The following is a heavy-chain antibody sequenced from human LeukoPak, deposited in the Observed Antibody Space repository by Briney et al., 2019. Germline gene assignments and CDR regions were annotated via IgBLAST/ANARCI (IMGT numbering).Heavy chain of an antibody. CDR3: ARDWGDSSGYYYDY. D-gene: IGHD3-22*01. CDR2: IIPIFGTA. Sequence: SVKVSCKASGYTFTGYYMHWVRQAPGQGLEWMGGIIPIFGTANYAQKFQGRVTITADESTSTAYMELSSLRSEDTAVYYCARDWGDSSGYYYDYWGQGTLVTVSS. V-gene: IGHV1-69*13. CDR1: GYTFTGYY. J-gene: IGHJ4*02.